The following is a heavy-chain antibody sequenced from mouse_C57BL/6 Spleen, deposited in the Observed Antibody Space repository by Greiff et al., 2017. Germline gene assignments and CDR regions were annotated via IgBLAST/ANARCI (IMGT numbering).Heavy chain of an antibody. CDR3: ARDHGSGAWFAY. Sequence: EVKLQESGPGLVKPSQSLSLTCSVTGYSITSGYYWNWIRQFPGNKLEWMGYISYDGSNNYNPSLKNRISITRDTSKNQFFLKLNSVTTEDTATYYCARDHGSGAWFAYWGQGTLVTVSA. J-gene: IGHJ3*01. D-gene: IGHD1-1*01. V-gene: IGHV3-6*01. CDR1: GYSITSGYY. CDR2: ISYDGSN.